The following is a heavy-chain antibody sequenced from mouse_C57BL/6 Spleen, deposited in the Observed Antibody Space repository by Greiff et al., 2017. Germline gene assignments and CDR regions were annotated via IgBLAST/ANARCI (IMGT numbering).Heavy chain of an antibody. CDR1: GYAFTNYL. CDR3: ARRRITTVVGPDYAMGY. J-gene: IGHJ4*01. CDR2: INPGSGGT. Sequence: VQLQQSGAELVRPGTSVKVSCKASGYAFTNYLIAWVKQRPGQGLEWIGVINPGSGGTNYNEKFKGEVTLTADKTSSTAYVQLSSLTSEDSAVYFCARRRITTVVGPDYAMGYWGQGASVTVSS. D-gene: IGHD1-1*01. V-gene: IGHV1-54*01.